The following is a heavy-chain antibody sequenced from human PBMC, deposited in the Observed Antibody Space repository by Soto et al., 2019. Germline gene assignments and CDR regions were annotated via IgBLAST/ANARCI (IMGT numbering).Heavy chain of an antibody. V-gene: IGHV3-48*02. D-gene: IGHD3-16*01. CDR2: IGPSSSET. Sequence: EVQLVESGGGLVQPGGYLRLSCVASGFTFDSYAMNWVRQAPGKGLEWISWIGPSSSETEYSDSVQGRFTISRDNAKNLLYLQMNRLKDEDTAVYYCVRDHRWAFDYWGQGALVTVTS. CDR1: GFTFDSYA. J-gene: IGHJ4*02. CDR3: VRDHRWAFDY.